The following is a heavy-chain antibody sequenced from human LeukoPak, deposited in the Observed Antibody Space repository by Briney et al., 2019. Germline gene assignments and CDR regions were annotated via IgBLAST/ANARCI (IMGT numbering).Heavy chain of an antibody. Sequence: SVKVSCKASGGTFSSYAISGVRQAPGQGLEWMGGIIPIFGTANYAQKFQGRVTITADKSTSTAYMELSSLRSEDTAVYYCARDLYGDYAPGVYWGQGTLVTVSS. CDR3: ARDLYGDYAPGVY. V-gene: IGHV1-69*06. J-gene: IGHJ4*02. CDR1: GGTFSSYA. CDR2: IIPIFGTA. D-gene: IGHD4-17*01.